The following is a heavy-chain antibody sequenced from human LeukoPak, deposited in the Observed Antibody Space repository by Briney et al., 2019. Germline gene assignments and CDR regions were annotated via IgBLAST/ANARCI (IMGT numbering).Heavy chain of an antibody. Sequence: GGSLRLSCAASGFTFSSFTMNWVRQIPGKGLEWVGRIESKTDGGTTDYAAPVKGRFTISRDDSTNTLYLQMNSLKSEDTAVYYCTTYGSGRKFDYWGQGILVTVSS. CDR1: GFTFSSFT. D-gene: IGHD3-10*01. J-gene: IGHJ4*02. CDR3: TTYGSGRKFDY. CDR2: IESKTDGGTT. V-gene: IGHV3-15*04.